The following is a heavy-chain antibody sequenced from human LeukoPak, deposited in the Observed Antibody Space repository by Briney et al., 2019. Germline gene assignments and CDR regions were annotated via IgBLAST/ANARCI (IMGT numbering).Heavy chain of an antibody. CDR2: ISYDGSYK. D-gene: IGHD4-17*01. CDR3: ARDGETTVTISPHFDY. J-gene: IGHJ4*02. V-gene: IGHV3-30*03. Sequence: GGSLRLSCAASGFTFSNYGMHWVRQAPGKGLEWVAVISYDGSYKYYADSVKGRFTISRDNSKNTLYLQMNSLRAEDTAVYYCARDGETTVTISPHFDYWGQGTLVTVSS. CDR1: GFTFSNYG.